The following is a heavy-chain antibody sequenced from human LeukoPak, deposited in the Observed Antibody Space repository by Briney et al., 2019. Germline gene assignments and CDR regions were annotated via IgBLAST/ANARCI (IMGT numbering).Heavy chain of an antibody. CDR3: AKRRDYYGSGSNGLDV. J-gene: IGHJ6*02. V-gene: IGHV3-23*01. CDR1: GFTFSSYA. D-gene: IGHD3-10*01. Sequence: GGSLRLSCAASGFTFSSYAMSWVRQAAGKGLEWVSVISGSGGSTYYADSAKGRFTISRDNSKNTLYLQMNSLRAEDTAVYYCAKRRDYYGSGSNGLDVWGQGTPVTVSS. CDR2: ISGSGGST.